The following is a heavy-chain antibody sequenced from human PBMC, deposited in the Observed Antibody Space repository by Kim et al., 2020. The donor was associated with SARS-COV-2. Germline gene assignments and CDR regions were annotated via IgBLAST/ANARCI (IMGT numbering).Heavy chain of an antibody. D-gene: IGHD5-12*01. V-gene: IGHV1-69*13. CDR3: ARDLCNRSSRATTCWYFDL. CDR2: IIPIFGTA. Sequence: SVKVSCKASGGTFSSYAISWVRQAPGQGLEWMGGIIPIFGTANYAQKFQGRVTITADESTSTAYMELSSLRSEDTAVYYCARDLCNRSSRATTCWYFDLWGRGTLVTVSS. CDR1: GGTFSSYA. J-gene: IGHJ2*01.